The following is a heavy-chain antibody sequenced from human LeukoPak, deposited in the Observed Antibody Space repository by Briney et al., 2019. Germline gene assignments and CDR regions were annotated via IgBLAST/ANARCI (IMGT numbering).Heavy chain of an antibody. CDR3: AKETTIWGVVIDG. J-gene: IGHJ4*02. Sequence: GGALRLSCAASGFTFSSYAMSWVRQAPGRGLEWVSAISGSGGSTYYAESVKSGVSISRDNSKNTLYLQKNSLREPDTAVYYCAKETTIWGVVIDGWGQGTLVSVS. CDR2: ISGSGGST. CDR1: GFTFSSYA. V-gene: IGHV3-23*01. D-gene: IGHD3-3*01.